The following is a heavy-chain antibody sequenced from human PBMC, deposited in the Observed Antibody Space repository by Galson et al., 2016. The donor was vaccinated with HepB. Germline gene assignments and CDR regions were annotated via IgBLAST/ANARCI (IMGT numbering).Heavy chain of an antibody. CDR3: ARRPYGDVFDI. J-gene: IGHJ3*02. Sequence: ETLSLTCTVSRGSISGYYWSWIRQPPGKGLEWIGFIYYTGSTSYNPSLNSRVTISVDTSKNQFYLKLSSLTAADTAMYYCARRPYGDVFDIWGQGTMVTVSS. V-gene: IGHV4-59*08. CDR2: IYYTGST. CDR1: RGSISGYY. D-gene: IGHD3-16*01.